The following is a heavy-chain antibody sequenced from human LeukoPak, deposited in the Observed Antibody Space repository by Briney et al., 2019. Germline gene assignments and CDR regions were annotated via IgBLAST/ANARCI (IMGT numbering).Heavy chain of an antibody. CDR1: GFTFSSYA. Sequence: GGSLRLSCAASGFTFSSYAMNWVRLAPGKGLEWVSTISGSGGSTYYGDSVQGRFTISRDNSENTLYRQMNSLRAEDTAVYYCAKLVAPYYYYHMDVWGQGTTVTVSS. J-gene: IGHJ6*02. D-gene: IGHD2-8*02. CDR3: AKLVAPYYYYHMDV. V-gene: IGHV3-23*01. CDR2: ISGSGGST.